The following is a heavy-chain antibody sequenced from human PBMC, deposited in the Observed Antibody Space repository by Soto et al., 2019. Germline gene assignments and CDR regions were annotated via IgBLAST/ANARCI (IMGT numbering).Heavy chain of an antibody. CDR1: GGSISSSSYY. CDR3: ARQPYNWNDDYYDGMDV. J-gene: IGHJ6*02. CDR2: FYYSGST. Sequence: SETLSLTCLVSGGSISSSSYYWGWIRQPPGKGLEWIGSFYYSGSTYYNPSLKSRVTISVDTSKNQFSLTLSSVTAADTAVYYCARQPYNWNDDYYDGMDVWGQGTTVTVSS. V-gene: IGHV4-39*01. D-gene: IGHD1-1*01.